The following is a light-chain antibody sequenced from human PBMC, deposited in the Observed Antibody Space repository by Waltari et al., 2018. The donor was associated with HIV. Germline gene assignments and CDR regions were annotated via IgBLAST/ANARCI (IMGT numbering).Light chain of an antibody. J-gene: IGLJ3*02. CDR1: STDVGGYDY. Sequence: QSALTQPRSVSGSPGPSVTISCPGTSTDVGGYDYVSWYQQHPGKAPRLMLYDVTKRPSGVRDRFSGSKSGNTASLTISGLQAEDEAEYYCCSYAGAYTFWVFGGGTQLTVL. CDR3: CSYAGAYTFWV. V-gene: IGLV2-11*01. CDR2: DVT.